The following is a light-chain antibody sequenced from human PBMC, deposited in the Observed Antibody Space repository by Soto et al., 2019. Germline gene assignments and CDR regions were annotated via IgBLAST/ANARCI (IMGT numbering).Light chain of an antibody. CDR3: QNSVSSPLT. J-gene: IGKJ4*01. CDR1: QILSGTY. V-gene: IGKV3-20*01. CDR2: AAS. Sequence: DIVLTQSPDTLSLSPGESATLSCRASQILSGTYLAWYQQKLGQSPRLLIYAASTSATGVPDRFSGSGSGTDFTRTISRLEPEDFAVYKCQNSVSSPLTFGVGTKGEIK.